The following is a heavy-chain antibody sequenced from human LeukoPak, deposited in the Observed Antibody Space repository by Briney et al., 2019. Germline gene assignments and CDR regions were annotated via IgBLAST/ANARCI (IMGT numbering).Heavy chain of an antibody. V-gene: IGHV4-4*07. Sequence: GSLRLSCAASGFTFSSYSMNWIRQPAGKGLEWIGRLYPSGSSDYNPSLKSRVSISVGTSNNQFSLRVTSVTAADTAIYYCARDLSGSLYFDYWGQGILVTVSA. CDR1: GFTFSSYS. D-gene: IGHD3-10*01. CDR2: LYPSGSS. CDR3: ARDLSGSLYFDY. J-gene: IGHJ4*02.